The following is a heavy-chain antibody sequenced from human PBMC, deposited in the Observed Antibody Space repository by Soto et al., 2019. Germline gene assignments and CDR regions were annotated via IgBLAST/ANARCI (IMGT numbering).Heavy chain of an antibody. CDR2: IVVGSGNT. CDR3: AADSIHSSGYGPYYYYGMDV. J-gene: IGHJ6*02. Sequence: GASVKVSCKASGFTFTSSAVQWVRQARGQRLEWIGWIVVGSGNTNCAQKFQERVTITRDMSTSTAYMELSSLRSEDTAVYYCAADSIHSSGYGPYYYYGMDVWGQGTTVTVSS. CDR1: GFTFTSSA. D-gene: IGHD6-19*01. V-gene: IGHV1-58*01.